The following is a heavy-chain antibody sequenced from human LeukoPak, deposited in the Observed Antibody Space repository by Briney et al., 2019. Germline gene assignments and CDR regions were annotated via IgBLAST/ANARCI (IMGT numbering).Heavy chain of an antibody. Sequence: SETLSLTCTVSGGSISSYYWIWIRQPPGKGLEWIGYMYYNGRTFYSPSLRSRVTISLDASMNQISLKLTSVTAADTAVYYCARGRLSGYDSGYWGQGTLVTVSA. CDR2: MYYNGRT. CDR3: ARGRLSGYDSGY. D-gene: IGHD3-3*01. CDR1: GGSISSYY. V-gene: IGHV4-59*01. J-gene: IGHJ4*02.